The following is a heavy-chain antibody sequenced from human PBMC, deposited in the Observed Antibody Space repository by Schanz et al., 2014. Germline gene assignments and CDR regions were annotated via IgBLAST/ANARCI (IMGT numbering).Heavy chain of an antibody. J-gene: IGHJ3*02. CDR3: AKCIGWYGRCAFDI. CDR2: ISSGGSSV. CDR1: GFTFSTYS. V-gene: IGHV3-21*01. D-gene: IGHD6-19*01. Sequence: EVQLVESGGGLVKPGGSLRLSCAASGFTFSTYSMNWVRQAPGKGLEWVSSISSGGSSVYYVESVKGRFTISRDNAKNSLYLQMNSLRAEDTAVYYCAKCIGWYGRCAFDIWGQGTMVTVSS.